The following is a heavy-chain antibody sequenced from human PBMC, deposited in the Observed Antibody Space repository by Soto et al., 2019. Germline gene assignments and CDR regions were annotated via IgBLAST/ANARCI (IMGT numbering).Heavy chain of an antibody. J-gene: IGHJ3*02. CDR2: INTSGST. CDR1: GGPISSYY. V-gene: IGHV4-4*07. Sequence: ETLSLTCTFSGGPISSYYWSWIRQPAGKGLEWIGRINTSGSTNYNPSLKSRVTMSVDTSRNQISLKVSSVTAADTAVYYCAREYSSSSGRTLDIWGQGTMVT. D-gene: IGHD6-6*01. CDR3: AREYSSSSGRTLDI.